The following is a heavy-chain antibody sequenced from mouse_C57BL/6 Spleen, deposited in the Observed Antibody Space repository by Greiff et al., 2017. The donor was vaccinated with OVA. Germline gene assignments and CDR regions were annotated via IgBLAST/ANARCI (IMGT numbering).Heavy chain of an antibody. CDR1: GYTFTDYY. V-gene: IGHV1-26*01. D-gene: IGHD1-1*01. CDR2: INPNNGGT. J-gene: IGHJ2*01. Sequence: EVQLQQSGPELVKPGASVKISCKASGYTFTDYYMNWVKQSHGKSLEWIGDINPNNGGTSYNQKFKGKATLTVDKSSSTAYMELRSLTSEDSAVYYCARPYITTVVDEYYFDYWGQGTTLTVSS. CDR3: ARPYITTVVDEYYFDY.